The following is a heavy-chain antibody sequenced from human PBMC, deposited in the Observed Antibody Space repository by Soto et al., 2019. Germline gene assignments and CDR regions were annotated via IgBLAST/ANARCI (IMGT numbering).Heavy chain of an antibody. CDR3: ARGTPVPTYFFDS. Sequence: QVQLVQSGAEVKKPGSSVKVSCTASGGASSTYTSSWLRQTPGQGLEWMGRIIPMFGIAKYPQKFQDRLTITADRSSHTAYMELGSLRSDDTAVYYCARGTPVPTYFFDSWGQGTLLTVSS. J-gene: IGHJ4*02. CDR1: GGASSTYT. D-gene: IGHD4-17*01. V-gene: IGHV1-69*02. CDR2: IIPMFGIA.